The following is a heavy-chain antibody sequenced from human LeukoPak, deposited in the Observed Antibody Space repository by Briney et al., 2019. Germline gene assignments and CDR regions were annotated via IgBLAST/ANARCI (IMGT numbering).Heavy chain of an antibody. CDR3: ARALYYYGSGSYYGSGTGQYYGMDV. Sequence: PSETLSLTCTVSGGSISSYYWSWIRQPPGKGLEWIGYIYYSGSTNYNPSLKSRVTISVDTSKNQFSLKLSSVTAADTAVYYCARALYYYGSGSYYGSGTGQYYGMDVWGQGTTVTVSS. CDR1: GGSISSYY. V-gene: IGHV4-59*08. D-gene: IGHD3-10*01. CDR2: IYYSGST. J-gene: IGHJ6*02.